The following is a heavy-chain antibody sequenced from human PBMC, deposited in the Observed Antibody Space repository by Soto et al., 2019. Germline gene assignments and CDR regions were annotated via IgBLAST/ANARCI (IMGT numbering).Heavy chain of an antibody. CDR2: IYYSGST. V-gene: IGHV4-39*01. CDR1: GGSISSSSYY. J-gene: IGHJ5*02. CDR3: ARNSINCSSTRCILFDP. D-gene: IGHD2-2*01. Sequence: PSETLSLTCTVSGGSISSSSYYWGWIRQPPGKGLEWIGSIYYSGSTYYNPSLKSRVTISVDTSKNQFSLKLSSVTAADTAVYYCARNSINCSSTRCILFDPWGQGNLVTVSS.